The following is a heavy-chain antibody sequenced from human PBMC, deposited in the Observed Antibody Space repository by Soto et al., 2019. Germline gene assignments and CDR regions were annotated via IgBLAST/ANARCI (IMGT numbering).Heavy chain of an antibody. CDR2: LYGGGTT. J-gene: IGHJ4*02. CDR3: VQTTGWPGFDF. CDR1: GFAVSSKY. D-gene: IGHD6-19*01. Sequence: EVQLVESGGGLIQPGGSLRPSCAASGFAVSSKYMTWVRQAPGKGLEWVSALYGGGTTYYADSVKGRFTISRDTSKNTLYLQMNSLRAEDTAVYYCVQTTGWPGFDFWGQGTLVTVSS. V-gene: IGHV3-53*01.